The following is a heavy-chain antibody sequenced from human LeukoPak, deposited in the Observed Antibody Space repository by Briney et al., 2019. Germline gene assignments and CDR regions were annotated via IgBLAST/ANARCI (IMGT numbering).Heavy chain of an antibody. J-gene: IGHJ6*02. D-gene: IGHD6-13*01. Sequence: MTSQTLSLTCTVSGGSISSGSYYWSWIRQPAGKGLEWIGRIYTSGSTNYNPSLKSRVTISVDTSKNQFSLKLSSVTAADTAVYYCARSLSYGQLSYHGMDVWGQGTTVTASS. CDR3: ARSLSYGQLSYHGMDV. V-gene: IGHV4-61*02. CDR2: IYTSGST. CDR1: GGSISSGSYY.